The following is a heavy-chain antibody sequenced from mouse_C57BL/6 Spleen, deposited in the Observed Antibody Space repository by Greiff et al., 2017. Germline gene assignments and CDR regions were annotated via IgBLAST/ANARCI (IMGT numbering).Heavy chain of an antibody. D-gene: IGHD2-12*01. CDR3: ARAYARDY. CDR2: INYDGSCT. V-gene: IGHV5-16*01. Sequence: EVKLMESEGGLVQPGSSMKLSCTASGFTFSDYYMAWVRQVPEKGLEWVANINYDGSCTYYLDSLQSRFIISRDDAKNMLYLQMSNLKSEYTATYYYARAYARDYWGQGTSVTVSS. CDR1: GFTFSDYY. J-gene: IGHJ4*01.